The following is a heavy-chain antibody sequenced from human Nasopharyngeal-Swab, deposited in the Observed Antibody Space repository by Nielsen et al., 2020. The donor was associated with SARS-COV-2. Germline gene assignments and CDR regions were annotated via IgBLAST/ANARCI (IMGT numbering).Heavy chain of an antibody. Sequence: SFKIFCKASSGTFISYAISWGLQDPGQGLEWRGGFIPILGIANYAQKFQGRVTIIADKSTSPAYMELSSLRSEDTAVYYCARTPPYYYDSSGPVVFDYWGQGTLVTVSS. CDR3: ARTPPYYYDSSGPVVFDY. D-gene: IGHD3-22*01. J-gene: IGHJ4*02. V-gene: IGHV1-69*10. CDR2: FIPILGIA. CDR1: SGTFISYA.